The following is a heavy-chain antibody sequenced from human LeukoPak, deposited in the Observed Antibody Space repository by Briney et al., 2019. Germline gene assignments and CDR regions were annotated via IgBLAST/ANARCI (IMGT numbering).Heavy chain of an antibody. V-gene: IGHV3-21*01. CDR1: GFILSDYN. Sequence: TGGSLRLSCAASGFILSDYNMNWVRQAPGKGLEWVSFISISGTYVTYADSVKGRFTISRDNAKNSLYLQMNSLRAEDTAVYYCARDLSATARAYDYWGQGTLATVSS. D-gene: IGHD2-15*01. J-gene: IGHJ4*02. CDR2: ISISGTYV. CDR3: ARDLSATARAYDY.